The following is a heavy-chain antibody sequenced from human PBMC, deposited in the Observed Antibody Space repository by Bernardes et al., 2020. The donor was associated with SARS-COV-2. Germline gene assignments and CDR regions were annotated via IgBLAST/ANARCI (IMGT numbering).Heavy chain of an antibody. CDR2: INPNSGCT. V-gene: IGHV1-2*02. Sequence: ASVKVSCMASGYTFTGYYIHWVRQAPGQGLEWMGWINPNSGCTNYAQKFQGRVTMTRDTSISTAYMELSRLRSDDTAVYYCASRRIHNYYYGMDVWGQGTTVTVSS. J-gene: IGHJ6*02. CDR1: GYTFTGYY. D-gene: IGHD5-18*01. CDR3: ASRRIHNYYYGMDV.